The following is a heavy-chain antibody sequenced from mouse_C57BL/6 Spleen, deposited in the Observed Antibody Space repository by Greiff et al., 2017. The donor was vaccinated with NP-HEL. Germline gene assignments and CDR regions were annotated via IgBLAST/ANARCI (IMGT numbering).Heavy chain of an antibody. Sequence: VQLQVSGPGLVAPSQSLSITCTVSGFSLTSYAIRWVRQPPGKGLEWLGIIWTGGGTNYNSARTSRHSISKDNSKSQVFLKMNSLQTDDTARYYCARNRGDGNYDYWGQGTTLTVSS. J-gene: IGHJ2*01. CDR3: ARNRGDGNYDY. CDR2: IWTGGGT. CDR1: GFSLTSYA. V-gene: IGHV2-9-1*01. D-gene: IGHD2-1*01.